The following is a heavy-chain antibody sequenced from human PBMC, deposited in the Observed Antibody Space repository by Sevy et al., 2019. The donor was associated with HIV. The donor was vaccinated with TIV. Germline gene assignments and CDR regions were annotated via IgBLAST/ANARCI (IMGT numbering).Heavy chain of an antibody. CDR3: ARGGGSLDY. V-gene: IGHV3-21*01. D-gene: IGHD2-15*01. CDR2: ISSSSDYI. Sequence: GGSLRVSCAPSGFTFSYYTMNWVRQGPGKGLEWVSSISSSSDYIYYADSLRGRFTISRDNAKNSLYLQMNSLRAEDTAVYYCARGGGSLDYWGQGTLVTVSS. CDR1: GFTFSYYT. J-gene: IGHJ4*02.